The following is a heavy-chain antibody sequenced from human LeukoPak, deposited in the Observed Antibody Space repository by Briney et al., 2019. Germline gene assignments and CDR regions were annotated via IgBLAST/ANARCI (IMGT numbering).Heavy chain of an antibody. CDR2: INPNSGGT. J-gene: IGHJ2*01. Sequence: ASVKVSCKASGYTFTGYYMHWVRQAPGQGLEWMGWINPNSGGTNYAQKFQGRVTMTRDTSISIAYMELSRLRSDDTAVYYCARVDIVVVPAASYWYFDLWGRGTLVTVSS. CDR1: GYTFTGYY. V-gene: IGHV1-2*02. CDR3: ARVDIVVVPAASYWYFDL. D-gene: IGHD2-2*03.